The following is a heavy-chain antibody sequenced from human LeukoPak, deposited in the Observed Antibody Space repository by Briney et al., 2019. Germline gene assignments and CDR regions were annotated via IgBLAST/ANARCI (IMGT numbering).Heavy chain of an antibody. CDR2: IYRSGST. CDR1: GDSISSGSYY. CDR3: ARGYYDSSGYYEAFQH. D-gene: IGHD3-22*01. Sequence: KPSETLSLTCTVSGDSISSGSYYWSRIRQPAGKGLEWIGHIYRSGSTNYNASLKSRVTISVDTSKNQFSLKLSSVTAADTAVYYCARGYYDSSGYYEAFQHWGQGTLVTVSS. V-gene: IGHV4-61*09. J-gene: IGHJ1*01.